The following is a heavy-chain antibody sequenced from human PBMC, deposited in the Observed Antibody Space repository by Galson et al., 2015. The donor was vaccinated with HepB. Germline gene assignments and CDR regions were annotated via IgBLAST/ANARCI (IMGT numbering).Heavy chain of an antibody. D-gene: IGHD2/OR15-2a*01. J-gene: IGHJ6*03. CDR2: ISGSGGST. CDR1: GFTFSSYA. V-gene: IGHV3-23*01. Sequence: SLRLSCAASGFTFSSYAMSWVRQAPGKGLEWVSAISGSGGSTYYADSVKGRFTISRDNSKNTLYLQMNSLRAEDTAVYYCAKKTSSMIDSYMDVWGKGTTVTVSS. CDR3: AKKTSSMIDSYMDV.